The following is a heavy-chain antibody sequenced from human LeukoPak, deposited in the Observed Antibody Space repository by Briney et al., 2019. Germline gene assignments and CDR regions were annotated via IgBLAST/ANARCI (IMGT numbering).Heavy chain of an antibody. Sequence: GSLRLSCAASGFTFSSYAMSWVRQAPGKGLEWVSAISGSGGSTYYADSVKGRFTISRDNSKNTLYLQMNSLRAEDTAVYYCAKASYYDFWSGYFRDAFDIWGQGTMVTVSS. D-gene: IGHD3-3*01. V-gene: IGHV3-23*01. CDR2: ISGSGGST. CDR3: AKASYYDFWSGYFRDAFDI. CDR1: GFTFSSYA. J-gene: IGHJ3*02.